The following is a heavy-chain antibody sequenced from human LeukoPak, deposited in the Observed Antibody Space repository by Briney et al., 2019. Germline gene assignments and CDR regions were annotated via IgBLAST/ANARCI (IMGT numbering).Heavy chain of an antibody. CDR3: ARHAGSGWGVADYFDY. D-gene: IGHD6-19*01. V-gene: IGHV4-39*01. Sequence: KPSETPSPTRTVSGGSISSRSYYLGWVRQPPGKGLEGIGGIYYSGSTYYNPSLKSRVTISVDTSKNQFSLKLSSVTAADTAVYYCARHAGSGWGVADYFDYWGQGTLVTVSS. J-gene: IGHJ4*02. CDR1: GGSISSRSYY. CDR2: IYYSGST.